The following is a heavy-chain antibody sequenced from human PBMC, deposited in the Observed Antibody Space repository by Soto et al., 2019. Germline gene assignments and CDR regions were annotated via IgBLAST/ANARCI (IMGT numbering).Heavy chain of an antibody. D-gene: IGHD3-22*01. Sequence: GGSLRLSCAASGFTFSSYAMSWVRQAPGKGLEWVSAISGSGGSTYYADSVKGRFTISRDNSKNTLYLQMNSLRAEDTAVYYCAKDFRSGYYYFMSTDYWGQGTLVTGSS. J-gene: IGHJ4*02. CDR2: ISGSGGST. CDR3: AKDFRSGYYYFMSTDY. CDR1: GFTFSSYA. V-gene: IGHV3-23*01.